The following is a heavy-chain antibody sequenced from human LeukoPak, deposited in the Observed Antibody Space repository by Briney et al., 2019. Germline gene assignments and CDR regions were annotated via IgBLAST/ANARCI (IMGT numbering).Heavy chain of an antibody. CDR1: GFTFSNAW. Sequence: GGSLRLSCAASGFTFSNAWMSWVRQAPGKGLEWVGRIKSKTDGGTTDYAAPVKGRFTISRDDSKNTLYLQMNSLKTEDTAVYYCTTLEMATISLIDYWGQGTLVTVSS. CDR3: TTLEMATISLIDY. J-gene: IGHJ4*02. V-gene: IGHV3-15*01. CDR2: IKSKTDGGTT. D-gene: IGHD5-24*01.